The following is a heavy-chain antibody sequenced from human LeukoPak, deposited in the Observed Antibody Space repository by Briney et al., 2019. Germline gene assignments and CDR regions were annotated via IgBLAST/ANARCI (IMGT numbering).Heavy chain of an antibody. D-gene: IGHD2-2*02. CDR1: GFTFSSYW. V-gene: IGHV3-7*01. J-gene: IGHJ5*02. CDR3: ARDRVDIVVVPAAISGWFDP. CDR2: IKQDGSEK. Sequence: GGSLRLSCAASGFTFSSYWMSWVRQAPGKGLEWVANIKQDGSEKYYVDSVKGRFTISRDNAKNSLYLQMNSLRAEDTAVYYCARDRVDIVVVPAAISGWFDPWGQGTLVTVSS.